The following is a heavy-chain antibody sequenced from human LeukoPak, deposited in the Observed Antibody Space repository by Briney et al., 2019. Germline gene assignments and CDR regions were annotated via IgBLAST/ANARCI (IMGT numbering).Heavy chain of an antibody. CDR2: ISGSGGST. CDR3: AKHSGSYYTAFDY. V-gene: IGHV3-23*01. CDR1: GFTFSSYA. Sequence: PGGSLRLSCAASGFTFSSYAMSWIRQAPGKGLEWVSAISGSGGSTYYADSVKGRFTISRDNSKNTLYLQMNSLRAEDTAVYYCAKHSGSYYTAFDYWGQRTLVTVSS. J-gene: IGHJ4*02. D-gene: IGHD1-26*01.